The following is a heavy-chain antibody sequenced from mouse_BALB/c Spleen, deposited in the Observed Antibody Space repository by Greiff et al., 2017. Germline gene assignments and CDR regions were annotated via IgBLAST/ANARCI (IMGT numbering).Heavy chain of an antibody. Sequence: QVQLQQSGPDLVKPGASVRISCKASGYTFTSYYIHWVKQRPGQGLEWIGWIYPGNVNTKYNEKFKGKATLTADKSSSTAYMQLSSLTSEDSAVYFCASDYYYGSSNYAMDYWGQGTSVTVSS. CDR2: IYPGNVNT. J-gene: IGHJ4*01. CDR3: ASDYYYGSSNYAMDY. D-gene: IGHD1-1*01. CDR1: GYTFTSYY. V-gene: IGHV1S56*01.